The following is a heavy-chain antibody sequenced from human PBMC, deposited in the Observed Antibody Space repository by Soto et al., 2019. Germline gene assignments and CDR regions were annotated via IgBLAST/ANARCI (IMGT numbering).Heavy chain of an antibody. CDR3: ARYKSNYYYGMDV. V-gene: IGHV4-59*01. CDR2: IYYSGIT. J-gene: IGHJ6*02. CDR1: GGSISSYY. Sequence: SETLSLTCPVSGGSISSYYWSWIRQPPGKGLEWIGYIYYSGITNYNPSLKSRVTISVDTSKNQFSLKLSSVTAADTAVYYCARYKSNYYYGMDVWGQGTTVTV. D-gene: IGHD1-20*01.